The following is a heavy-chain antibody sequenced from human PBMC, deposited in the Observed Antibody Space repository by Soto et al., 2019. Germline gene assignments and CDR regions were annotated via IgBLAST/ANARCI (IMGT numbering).Heavy chain of an antibody. J-gene: IGHJ6*02. CDR2: IIPIFGTA. V-gene: IGHV1-69*06. D-gene: IGHD2-2*02. Sequence: QVQLVQSGAEVKKPGSSVKVSCKASGGTFSSYAISWVRQAPGQGLEWMGGIIPIFGTANYAQKFQGRVTITADKSTSTAYMELSSLRSEDTAVYYCARAGYCSSTSCYRVGYYYYYYGMDVWGQGTTVTVSS. CDR3: ARAGYCSSTSCYRVGYYYYYYGMDV. CDR1: GGTFSSYA.